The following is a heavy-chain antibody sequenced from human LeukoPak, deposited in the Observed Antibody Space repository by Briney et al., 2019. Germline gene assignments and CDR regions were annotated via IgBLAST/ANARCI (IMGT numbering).Heavy chain of an antibody. Sequence: PGGSLRLSCVASGFTFTSYAMSWVRQAPGKELEWVSAVSGASGLTTYADSVRGRFTVSRDNSKNTVYLQMNSLRAEDSAVYYCAKDSYPYSGSYYYFDYWGQGILVTVSS. CDR1: GFTFTSYA. J-gene: IGHJ4*02. D-gene: IGHD1-26*01. CDR2: VSGASGLT. CDR3: AKDSYPYSGSYYYFDY. V-gene: IGHV3-23*01.